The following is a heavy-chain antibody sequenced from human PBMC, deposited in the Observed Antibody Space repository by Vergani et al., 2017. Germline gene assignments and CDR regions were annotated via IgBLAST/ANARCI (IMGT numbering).Heavy chain of an antibody. Sequence: QVQLQQWGAGLLKPSETLSLTCAVYGGSFSGYYWSWIRQPPGKGLEWIGEINHSGSTNYNPSLKSRVTISLDTSKNQFSLKLSSVTAADPAVYYCARGGRQQLAPKSLNTFDYWGQGTLVTVSS. V-gene: IGHV4-34*01. CDR2: INHSGST. CDR1: GGSFSGYY. J-gene: IGHJ4*02. D-gene: IGHD6-13*01. CDR3: ARGGRQQLAPKSLNTFDY.